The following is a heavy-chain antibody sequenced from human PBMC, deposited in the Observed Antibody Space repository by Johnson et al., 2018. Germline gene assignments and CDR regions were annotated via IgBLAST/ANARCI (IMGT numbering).Heavy chain of an antibody. CDR3: AKPVGGKVGDAFDI. J-gene: IGHJ3*02. Sequence: QLVESGGSSVKPGRSLRLSCAASGFTFNNYAMTWVRQAPGEGLEWVSDISDSGDATFYANSVEGRFTISRDNSKNPLYLQMSSLRVEDTAVYYCAKPVGGKVGDAFDIWGQGTMVTVSS. CDR2: ISDSGDAT. V-gene: IGHV3-23*04. CDR1: GFTFNNYA. D-gene: IGHD1-26*01.